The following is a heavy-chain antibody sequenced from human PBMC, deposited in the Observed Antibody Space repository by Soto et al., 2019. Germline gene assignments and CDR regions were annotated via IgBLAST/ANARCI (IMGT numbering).Heavy chain of an antibody. CDR1: GFSLSTSGLG. V-gene: IGHV2-5*01. CDR3: DQRPGGWYLFAS. D-gene: IGHD6-19*01. CDR2: IYWNDDK. Sequence: QITLKESGPTLVRPTQTLTLTCTFSGFSLSTSGLGVGWIRQPPGKALEWLALIYWNDDKRYSPSLKARLTTPKEPPKTRVVLTITTMDPVDPATYYVDQRPGGWYLFASGGQGPRVTVPS. J-gene: IGHJ4*02.